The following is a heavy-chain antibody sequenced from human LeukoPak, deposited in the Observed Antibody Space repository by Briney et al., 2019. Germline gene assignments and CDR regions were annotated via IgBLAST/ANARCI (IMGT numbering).Heavy chain of an antibody. Sequence: SETLSLTCAVYGGSFSGYYWSWIRQPPGKGLEWIGEINYSGSTNYNPSLKSRATISVDTSKNQFSLQLNSVTPEDTAVYYCARDSELLFDYWGQGTLVTVSS. CDR3: ARDSELLFDY. CDR1: GGSFSGYY. J-gene: IGHJ4*02. D-gene: IGHD1-26*01. V-gene: IGHV4-34*01. CDR2: INYSGST.